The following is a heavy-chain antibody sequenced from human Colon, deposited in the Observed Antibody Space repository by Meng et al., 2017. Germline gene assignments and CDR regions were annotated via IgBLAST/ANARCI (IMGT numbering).Heavy chain of an antibody. Sequence: QWRLALAGAGVMKPGPPLTVSGQATGYSFTVYYIHWCRQAPGQGLEWMGRINPNPGDTKYAQKFDGRVTMTRDKSIDTAYLDLSRLRADDTAVYYCAKVEDNSGLYWGQGTLVTVSS. CDR1: GYSFTVYY. J-gene: IGHJ4*02. CDR2: INPNPGDT. V-gene: IGHV1-2*06. D-gene: IGHD3-22*01. CDR3: AKVEDNSGLY.